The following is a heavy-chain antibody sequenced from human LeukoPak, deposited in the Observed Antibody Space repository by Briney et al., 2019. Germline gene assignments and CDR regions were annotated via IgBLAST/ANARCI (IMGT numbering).Heavy chain of an antibody. CDR1: GFTFSNYW. CDR3: ARGLYPDYYVSSGSSPPEH. D-gene: IGHD3-22*01. CDR2: ISSSGSYI. V-gene: IGHV3-21*01. Sequence: PGGSLRLSCAASGFTFSNYWMSWVRQAPGKGLEWVSSISSSGSYIYYADSMQGQFTISRDNSKNSLFLQMNSLRAEDTAVYYCARGLYPDYYVSSGSSPPEHWGQGTLVTVSS. J-gene: IGHJ1*01.